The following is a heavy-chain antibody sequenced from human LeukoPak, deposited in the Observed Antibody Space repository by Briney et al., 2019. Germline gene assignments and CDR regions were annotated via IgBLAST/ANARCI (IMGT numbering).Heavy chain of an antibody. CDR2: INAGNGNT. J-gene: IGHJ4*02. V-gene: IGHV1-3*03. D-gene: IGHD6-19*01. Sequence: GASVKVSCKASGYTFTSYAMNWVRQAPGQGLEWMGWINAGNGNTKYSQEFQGRVTMTRNTSISTAYMELSSLRSEDTAVYYCARVGRAVAGRGRFDYWGQGTLVTVSS. CDR1: GYTFTSYA. CDR3: ARVGRAVAGRGRFDY.